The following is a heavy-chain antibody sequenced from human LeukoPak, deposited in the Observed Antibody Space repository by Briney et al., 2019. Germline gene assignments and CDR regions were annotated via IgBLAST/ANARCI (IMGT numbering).Heavy chain of an antibody. CDR1: GGSTSSYY. CDR2: IYYSGST. CDR3: ARVGSCANWFDP. Sequence: PLGTLSLTCTVSGGSTSSYYCSWIPEPPGKELEWIGYIYYSGSTNYTPSLKSRVTISVDTSKNQCSLKLSAVTAADTAVYYGARVGSCANWFDPWGQGTLVTVSS. J-gene: IGHJ5*02. D-gene: IGHD2-15*01. V-gene: IGHV4-59*01.